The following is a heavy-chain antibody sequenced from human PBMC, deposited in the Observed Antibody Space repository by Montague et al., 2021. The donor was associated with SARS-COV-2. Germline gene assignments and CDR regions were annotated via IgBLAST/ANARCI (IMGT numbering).Heavy chain of an antibody. D-gene: IGHD1-1*01. CDR1: GDSIRSATYY. CDR3: ARRLTGLEPPFDP. CDR2: IYYSGST. V-gene: IGHV4-39*01. J-gene: IGHJ5*02. Sequence: SETLSLTCDVSGDSIRSATYYRAWIRQPPGRRLEWIGNIYYSGSTMYNPSLKSRVTMSVDTSKNQFSLHLNLVTAADTAVYCCARRLTGLEPPFDPWGQGTLVIVSS.